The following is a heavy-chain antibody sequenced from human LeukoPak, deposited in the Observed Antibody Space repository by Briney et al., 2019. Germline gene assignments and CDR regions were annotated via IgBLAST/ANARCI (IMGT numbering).Heavy chain of an antibody. Sequence: GGSLRLSCAASGFTFSGYWMDWVRQAPGKGLEWVANIKPDGSEIYYVDAVKGRFTISRDNAKNSLYLQMNSLRAEDTAVYYCTRSLDYWGQGTLVTVSS. D-gene: IGHD2-15*01. CDR3: TRSLDY. CDR1: GFTFSGYW. V-gene: IGHV3-7*02. J-gene: IGHJ4*02. CDR2: IKPDGSEI.